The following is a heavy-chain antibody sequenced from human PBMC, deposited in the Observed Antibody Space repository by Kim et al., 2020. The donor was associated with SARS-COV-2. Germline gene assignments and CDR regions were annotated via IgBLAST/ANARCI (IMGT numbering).Heavy chain of an antibody. J-gene: IGHJ4*02. CDR1: GGSISSSSYY. D-gene: IGHD3-22*01. Sequence: SETLSLTCTVSGGSISSSSYYWGWIRQPPGKGLEWIGIIYYSGSTYYNPSLKSRVTISVDTSKNQFSLKLSSVTAADTAVYYCARLQYYYDSSGSDYWGQGTLVTVSS. CDR2: IYYSGST. V-gene: IGHV4-39*01. CDR3: ARLQYYYDSSGSDY.